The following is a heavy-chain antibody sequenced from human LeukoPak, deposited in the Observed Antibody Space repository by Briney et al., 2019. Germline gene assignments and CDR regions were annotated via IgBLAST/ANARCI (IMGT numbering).Heavy chain of an antibody. J-gene: IGHJ6*03. CDR3: ARGQLWFGETYYYYYYMDV. Sequence: PGGSLRLSCAASGFTFSSYSMSWVRQAPGKGLEWVSHVSGSSSTIYYADSVKGRFTISRDNAKNSLYLQMNSLRAEDTAVYYCARGQLWFGETYYYYYYMDVWGKGTTVTVSS. CDR1: GFTFSSYS. D-gene: IGHD3-10*01. CDR2: VSGSSSTI. V-gene: IGHV3-48*01.